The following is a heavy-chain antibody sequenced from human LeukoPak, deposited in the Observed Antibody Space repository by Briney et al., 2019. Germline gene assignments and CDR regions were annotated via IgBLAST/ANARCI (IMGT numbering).Heavy chain of an antibody. J-gene: IGHJ5*02. V-gene: IGHV4-59*01. CDR3: ARVLGYRIDP. CDR2: IYYSGST. D-gene: IGHD5-12*01. Sequence: SETLSLTCTVSGGSISIYYWSWIRQPPGKGLEWIGYIYYSGSTNYNPSLKSRVTISVDTSKNQFSLKLSSVTAADTAVYYCARVLGYRIDPWGQGTLVTVSS. CDR1: GGSISIYY.